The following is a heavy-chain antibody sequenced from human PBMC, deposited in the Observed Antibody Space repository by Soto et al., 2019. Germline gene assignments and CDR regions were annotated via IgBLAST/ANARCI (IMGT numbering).Heavy chain of an antibody. CDR2: IHFSRST. V-gene: IGHV4-30-4*08. CDR1: GGSISSGDYF. J-gene: IGHJ5*02. D-gene: IGHD4-17*01. CDR3: ARELVTTTVTTPYNWHDP. Sequence: PSETLSLTCTVSGGSISSGDYFWSWIRQPPGKGLEWIGDIHFSRSTYYNPTLKSRDTISVDTAKNQFSLKLSSVIAADSAVYHCARELVTTTVTTPYNWHDPWVQGSLVTVSS.